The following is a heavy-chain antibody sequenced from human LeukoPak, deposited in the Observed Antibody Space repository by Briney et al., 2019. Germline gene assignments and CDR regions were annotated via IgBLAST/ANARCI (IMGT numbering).Heavy chain of an antibody. D-gene: IGHD3-16*01. V-gene: IGHV1-69*05. CDR3: ASVYPHPPGGYFDY. J-gene: IGHJ4*02. CDR2: IIPIFGTA. Sequence: ASVKVSCKASGGTFSSYAISWVRQAPGQGLEWMGGIIPIFGTANYAQKFQGRVTITTDESTSTAYMELSSLRSEDTAVYYCASVYPHPPGGYFDYWGQGTLVTVSS. CDR1: GGTFSSYA.